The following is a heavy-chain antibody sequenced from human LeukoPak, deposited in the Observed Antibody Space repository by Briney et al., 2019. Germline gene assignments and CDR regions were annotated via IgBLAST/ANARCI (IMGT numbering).Heavy chain of an antibody. CDR2: IGPYNDDT. CDR1: GYMFHTYG. CDR3: ARRGSGSYVLDY. J-gene: IGHJ4*02. V-gene: IGHV1-18*01. Sequence: ASVKVSCKASGYMFHTYGISWVRQAPGMGLEWVGWIGPYNDDTIYARSLRGRVTLTTDTSTSTAYMELSSLRSDDTAVYYCARRGSGSYVLDYWGQGTLVTVSS. D-gene: IGHD3-10*01.